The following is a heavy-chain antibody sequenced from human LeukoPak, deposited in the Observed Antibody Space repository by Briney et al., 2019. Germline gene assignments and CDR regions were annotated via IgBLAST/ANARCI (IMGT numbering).Heavy chain of an antibody. J-gene: IGHJ5*02. CDR2: IYPGDSDT. D-gene: IGHD6-13*01. CDR1: GYSFTTYW. V-gene: IGHV5-51*01. Sequence: GESLKISCKDSGYSFTTYWIGWVRQMPGKGLEWMGIIYPGDSDTRYSPSFQGQVTISADKSISTAYLQWSSLKASDTAIYYCVRLFSQQGYNWFDPWGQGTLVTVSS. CDR3: VRLFSQQGYNWFDP.